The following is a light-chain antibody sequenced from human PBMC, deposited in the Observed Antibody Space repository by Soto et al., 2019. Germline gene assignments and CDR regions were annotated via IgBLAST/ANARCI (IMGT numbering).Light chain of an antibody. CDR2: RAS. J-gene: IGKJ2*01. V-gene: IGKV3-20*01. CDR3: QQYGGSSPSYT. Sequence: EIVLTQSPGTLSLSPGERATLSCRASQSITTSFLAWYQQKPGQAPRLRIYRASTRVTGIPDRFSGSGSGTDFTLTISRLEPEDFAVYYCQQYGGSSPSYTFGQGTNVEIK. CDR1: QSITTSF.